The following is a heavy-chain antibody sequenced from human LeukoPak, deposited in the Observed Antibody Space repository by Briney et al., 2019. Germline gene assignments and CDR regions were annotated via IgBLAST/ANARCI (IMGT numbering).Heavy chain of an antibody. CDR1: GGSISSYY. V-gene: IGHV4-59*01. J-gene: IGHJ5*02. D-gene: IGHD3-10*01. CDR3: ARAGWFGELAAPFDP. Sequence: SETLSLTCTVSGGSISSYYWSWIRQPPGKGLEWIGYIYYSGSTNYNPSLKSRVTISVDTSKNQFFLKLSSVTAADTAVYYCARAGWFGELAAPFDPWGQGTLVTVSS. CDR2: IYYSGST.